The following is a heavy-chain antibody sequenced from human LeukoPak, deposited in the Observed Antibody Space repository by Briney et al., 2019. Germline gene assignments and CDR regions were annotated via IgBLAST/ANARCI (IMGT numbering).Heavy chain of an antibody. D-gene: IGHD2-2*02. V-gene: IGHV4-34*01. Sequence: TSETLSLTCAVYGVSFSGYYWSWIRQPPGKGLEWIGEINHSGSTNYNPSLKSRVTISVDTSKNQFSLKLSSVTAADTAVYYCAREGVVPAAILGSWFDPWGQGTLVTVSS. CDR3: AREGVVPAAILGSWFDP. CDR1: GVSFSGYY. CDR2: INHSGST. J-gene: IGHJ5*02.